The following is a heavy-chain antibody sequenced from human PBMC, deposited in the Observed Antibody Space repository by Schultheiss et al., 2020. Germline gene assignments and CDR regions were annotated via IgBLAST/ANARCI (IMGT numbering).Heavy chain of an antibody. CDR3: ARRPESWSGYYLFDY. CDR1: GGSVSSGSYY. D-gene: IGHD3-3*01. J-gene: IGHJ4*03. V-gene: IGHV4-61*01. Sequence: SETLSLTCTVSGGSVSSGSYYWSWIRQPPGKELEWIGYIYYSGSTNYNPSLKSRVTISVDTSKNQFSLKLSSVTAADTAVYYCARRPESWSGYYLFDYWGQGTMVTVSS. CDR2: IYYSGST.